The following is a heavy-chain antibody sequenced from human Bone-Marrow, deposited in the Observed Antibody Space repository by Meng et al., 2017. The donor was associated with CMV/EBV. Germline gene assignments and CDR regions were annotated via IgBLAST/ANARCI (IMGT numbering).Heavy chain of an antibody. J-gene: IGHJ4*02. Sequence: GESLKISCAACGFTFSSYDMHWVRQATGKGLEWVSAIGTAGDTYYPGSVKGQFTISRDNSKNSLYLQMNSLRTEDTALYYCAKSLYSSSWGIFDYWGQGTLVTVSS. V-gene: IGHV3-13*03. CDR1: GFTFSSYD. D-gene: IGHD6-13*01. CDR2: IGTAGDT. CDR3: AKSLYSSSWGIFDY.